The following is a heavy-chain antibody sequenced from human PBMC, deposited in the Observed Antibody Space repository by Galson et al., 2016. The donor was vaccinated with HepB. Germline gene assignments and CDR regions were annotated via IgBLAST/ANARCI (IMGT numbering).Heavy chain of an antibody. V-gene: IGHV3-23*01. CDR1: GFTFSNSA. Sequence: SLRLSCAASGFTFSNSAMTWVRQAPGKGLEWMSTLSDGGDTTYYADSVKGRFTVSRDTSKNTLYLQMHSLRVDDTALYYCAKGGLSSRWASSWGQGTLVTVSS. J-gene: IGHJ4*02. CDR3: AKGGLSSRWASS. D-gene: IGHD6-13*01. CDR2: LSDGGDTT.